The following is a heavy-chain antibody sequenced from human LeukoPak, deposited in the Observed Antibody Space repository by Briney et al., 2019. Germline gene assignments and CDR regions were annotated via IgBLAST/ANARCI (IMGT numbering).Heavy chain of an antibody. Sequence: PGGSLRLSCAASGFTFSHYGRHWVRQTPGAGLEWVAVIWSDGSDKYYAKSVKGRFTISRDNSKNSLFLQMNSLRAEDTAVYYCAKDAQRGFDYSNSLQNWGQGILVTVSS. CDR1: GFTFSHYG. D-gene: IGHD4-11*01. J-gene: IGHJ1*01. V-gene: IGHV3-33*06. CDR3: AKDAQRGFDYSNSLQN. CDR2: IWSDGSDK.